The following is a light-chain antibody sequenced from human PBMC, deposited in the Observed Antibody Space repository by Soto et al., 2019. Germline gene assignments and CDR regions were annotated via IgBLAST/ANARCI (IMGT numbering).Light chain of an antibody. CDR1: SSDVGAFNY. Sequence: QSVLTQPASVSGSPGQSIAISCTGTSSDVGAFNYVSWYQQHPGKAPKFMMFDVSIRPSGVSDLFSGSKSGNSAFLTISGRQTEDEADYYCALYTTSSTYVFGTGTKLTVL. CDR3: ALYTTSSTYV. CDR2: DVS. J-gene: IGLJ1*01. V-gene: IGLV2-14*03.